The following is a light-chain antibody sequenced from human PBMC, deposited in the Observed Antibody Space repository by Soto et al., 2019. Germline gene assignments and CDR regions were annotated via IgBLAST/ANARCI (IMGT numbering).Light chain of an antibody. CDR3: CAYAGSNYV. J-gene: IGLJ1*01. Sequence: QSALTQPASVSGSPGQTITISCTGTSSDVGNNNLVSWYQHQPGKAPQLMIYDVSKRPSGVSNRFAGTMSGDTASLTISGVQAEDEADYYCCAYAGSNYVFGTGTKLTVL. CDR2: DVS. CDR1: SSDVGNNNL. V-gene: IGLV2-23*02.